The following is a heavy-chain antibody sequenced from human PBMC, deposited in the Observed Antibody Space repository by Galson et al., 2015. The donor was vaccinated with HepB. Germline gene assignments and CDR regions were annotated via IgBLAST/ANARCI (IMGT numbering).Heavy chain of an antibody. J-gene: IGHJ4*02. CDR1: GFTVSSNY. CDR2: IYSGGST. D-gene: IGHD5-24*01. V-gene: IGHV3-53*04. CDR3: ARGSMATGRRGEYYFDY. Sequence: SLRLSCAASGFTVSSNYMSWVRQAPGKGLEWVSVIYSGGSTYYADSVKGRFTISRHNSKNTLYLQMNSLRAEDTAVYYCARGSMATGRRGEYYFDYWGQGTLVTVSS.